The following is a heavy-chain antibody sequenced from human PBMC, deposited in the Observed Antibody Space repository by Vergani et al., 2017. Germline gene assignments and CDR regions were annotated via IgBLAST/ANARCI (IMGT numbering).Heavy chain of an antibody. CDR1: GFTFSSYA. D-gene: IGHD6-13*01. V-gene: IGHV3-30*18. CDR2: ISYDGSNK. CDR3: AKDAAAGTPGADY. J-gene: IGHJ4*02. Sequence: VQLLESGGGLVQPGGSLRLSCAASGFTFSSYAMSWVRQAPGKGLEWVAVISYDGSNKYYADSVKGRFTISRDNSKNTLYLQMNSLRAEDTAVYYCAKDAAAGTPGADYWGQGTLVTVSS.